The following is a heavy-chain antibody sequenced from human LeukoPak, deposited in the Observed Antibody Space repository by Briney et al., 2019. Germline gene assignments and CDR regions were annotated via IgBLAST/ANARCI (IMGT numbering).Heavy chain of an antibody. CDR3: ARDKEPVIPAAILGY. Sequence: KPGGSLRLSCAASGFTFSDYYMSWIRQAPRKGLEWVSYISSSGNTIFYADSVKGRFTISRDNSKNTLYLQMNSLRAEDTAVYYCARDKEPVIPAAILGYWGQGTLVTVSS. CDR1: GFTFSDYY. J-gene: IGHJ4*02. CDR2: ISSSGNTI. D-gene: IGHD2-2*01. V-gene: IGHV3-11*04.